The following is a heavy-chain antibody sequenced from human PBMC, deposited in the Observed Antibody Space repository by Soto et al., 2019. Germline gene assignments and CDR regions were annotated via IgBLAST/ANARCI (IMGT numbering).Heavy chain of an antibody. V-gene: IGHV1-3*01. D-gene: IGHD2-15*01. CDR2: INAGNGNT. CDR3: ARDQGYCSGGSCPVRWFDP. Sequence: ASVKVSCKASGYTFTSYAMHWVRQAPGQRLEWMGWINAGNGNTKYSQKFQGRVTITRDTSASTAYMELSSLRSEDTAVYYCARDQGYCSGGSCPVRWFDPWGQGTLVTVSS. CDR1: GYTFTSYA. J-gene: IGHJ5*02.